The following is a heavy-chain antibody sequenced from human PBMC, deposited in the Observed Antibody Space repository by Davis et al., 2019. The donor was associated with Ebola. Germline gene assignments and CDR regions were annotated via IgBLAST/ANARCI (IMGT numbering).Heavy chain of an antibody. J-gene: IGHJ4*02. D-gene: IGHD3-22*01. CDR3: ARHAAGAYSRSDY. V-gene: IGHV5-51*01. CDR2: IYPGDSDT. Sequence: GESLKISCKGSGYSFPRHWIGWVRQMPGKGLEWMGIIYPGDSDTRYSPAFQGQVTFSADKSINTAYLQWSSLKASDSAMYYCARHAAGAYSRSDYWGQGTLVTVSS. CDR1: GYSFPRHW.